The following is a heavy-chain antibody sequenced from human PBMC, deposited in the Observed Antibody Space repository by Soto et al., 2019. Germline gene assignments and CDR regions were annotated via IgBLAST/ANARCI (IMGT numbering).Heavy chain of an antibody. CDR1: GYSFVRYG. CDR2: ISVYNGIT. V-gene: IGHV1-18*01. Sequence: QVLLVQSGAEVKKPGASVKVSCKTSGYSFVRYGVSWVRQAPGQGLEWMGWISVYNGITNYAREVQGRVTLTTDTSTDTAYMELRGLKSDDTAMYFCARGYYGLDVWGQGTTIIVSS. J-gene: IGHJ6*02. CDR3: ARGYYGLDV.